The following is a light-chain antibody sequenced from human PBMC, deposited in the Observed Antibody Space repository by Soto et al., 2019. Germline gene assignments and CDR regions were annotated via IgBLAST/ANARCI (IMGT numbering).Light chain of an antibody. CDR3: QQYGSSLIT. CDR2: GAS. J-gene: IGKJ5*01. Sequence: EIVLTQSPGTLSLSPGERATLSCRASQSVSSSYLAWYQQKPGQAPRLLIYGASNRATGIPDRFSGRGSGTDFTLTISRLEPEDFAVYYCQQYGSSLITFGQGTRLEIK. CDR1: QSVSSSY. V-gene: IGKV3-20*01.